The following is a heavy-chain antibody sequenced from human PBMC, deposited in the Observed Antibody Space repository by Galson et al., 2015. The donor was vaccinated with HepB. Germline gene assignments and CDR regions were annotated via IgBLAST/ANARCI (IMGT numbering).Heavy chain of an antibody. V-gene: IGHV1-69*13. CDR1: GGTFSSYA. Sequence: SVKVSCKASGGTFSSYAISWVRQAPGQGLEWMGGIIPIFGTANYAQKFQGRVTITADESTSTAYMELSSLRSEDTAVYYCASSIRPCLGIMITFCPNTAAFDIWGQGTMVTVSS. D-gene: IGHD3-16*01. CDR2: IIPIFGTA. J-gene: IGHJ3*02. CDR3: ASSIRPCLGIMITFCPNTAAFDI.